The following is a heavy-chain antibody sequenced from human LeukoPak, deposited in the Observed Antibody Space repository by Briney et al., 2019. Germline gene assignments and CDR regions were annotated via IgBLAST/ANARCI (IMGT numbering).Heavy chain of an antibody. V-gene: IGHV3-21*04. D-gene: IGHD3-10*01. CDR2: ISGDSKYI. Sequence: GGSLRLSCAGSGFTFSRYTFNWVRQAPGRGLEWVSAISGDSKYIYYTDSVKGRFTISRDNSKNTLYLQMNSLRAEDTAVYYCARGSRASDYWGQGTLVTVSS. CDR1: GFTFSRYT. CDR3: ARGSRASDY. J-gene: IGHJ4*02.